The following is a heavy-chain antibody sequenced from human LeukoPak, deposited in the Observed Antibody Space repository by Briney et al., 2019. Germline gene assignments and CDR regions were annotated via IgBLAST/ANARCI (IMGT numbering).Heavy chain of an antibody. CDR2: ISSSSNYI. J-gene: IGHJ4*02. CDR3: ARSGQRRCSGGTCYPYYFDY. D-gene: IGHD2-15*01. V-gene: IGHV3-21*01. Sequence: GGSLRLSCAASGFTLSDYSMNWVRQAPGKGLEGVSSISSSSNYIYYADSVKGRFTISRDNAQNSLHLQMNSLRAEDTAVYYCARSGQRRCSGGTCYPYYFDYWGQGTLVTVSS. CDR1: GFTLSDYS.